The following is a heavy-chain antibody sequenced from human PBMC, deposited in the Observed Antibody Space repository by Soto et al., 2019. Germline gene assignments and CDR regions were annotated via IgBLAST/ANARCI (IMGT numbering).Heavy chain of an antibody. CDR1: GFSLSTRGVG. CDR3: AHRPRGYSYHFDY. CDR2: IYWDDDE. J-gene: IGHJ4*02. V-gene: IGHV2-5*02. Sequence: QITLKESGPTLVKPTQTLTLTCTFSGFSLSTRGVGVGWIRQPPGKALEWLALIYWDDDEGYSPSLKSRLTXHXDXXKTQVVLTMPNMDPVDTATYYCAHRPRGYSYHFDYWGQGTLVTVSS. D-gene: IGHD5-18*01.